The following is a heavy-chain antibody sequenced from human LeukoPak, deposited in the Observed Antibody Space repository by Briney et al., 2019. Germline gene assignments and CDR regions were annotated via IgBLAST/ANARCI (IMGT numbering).Heavy chain of an antibody. CDR3: ARGPRNDP. Sequence: ASVKVSCKASGGTFSSYAINWVRQAAGQGLEWMGWVHPNTGNTAYAQRFQGRVTMTRDTSISTAYMELSSLTSNDTAVYFCARGPRNDPWGQGTLVTVSS. V-gene: IGHV1-8*02. CDR1: GGTFSSYA. D-gene: IGHD1-14*01. CDR2: VHPNTGNT. J-gene: IGHJ5*02.